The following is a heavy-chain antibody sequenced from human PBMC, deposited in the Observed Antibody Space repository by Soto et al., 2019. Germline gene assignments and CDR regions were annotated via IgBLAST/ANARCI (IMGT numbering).Heavy chain of an antibody. V-gene: IGHV3-33*01. D-gene: IGHD2-21*01. CDR1: GFTFSSYV. Sequence: GGSLRLSCAASGFTFSSYVMHWVRQAPGKGLEWVALIWYDGSNKYYADSVKGRFTISRDNSKNTLYLQMNSLRAEDTAVYYCARDGLYCGGDCYDYWGQGTLVTVSS. CDR3: ARDGLYCGGDCYDY. J-gene: IGHJ4*02. CDR2: IWYDGSNK.